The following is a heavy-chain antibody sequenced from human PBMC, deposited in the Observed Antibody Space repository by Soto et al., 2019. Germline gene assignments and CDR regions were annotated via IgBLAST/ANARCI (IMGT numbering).Heavy chain of an antibody. D-gene: IGHD3-10*01. CDR1: GFPFSSYG. CDR3: VGGKYYFDY. Sequence: QVQLVESGGGVVQPGRSLRLSCAASGFPFSSYGMHWVREAPGKGLEWVAVISYDGSNKYYADSVKGRFTISRDNSAGQLYLQINSLRTGDTALYYCVGGKYYFDYRGQGTLVTVSP. J-gene: IGHJ4*02. V-gene: IGHV3-30*03. CDR2: ISYDGSNK.